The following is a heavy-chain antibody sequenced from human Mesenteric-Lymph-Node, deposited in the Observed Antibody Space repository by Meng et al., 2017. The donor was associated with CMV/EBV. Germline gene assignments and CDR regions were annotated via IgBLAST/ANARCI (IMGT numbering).Heavy chain of an antibody. CDR3: ARVNGDLLGPDVFDI. CDR2: IGLAGDT. CDR1: GFSISTYD. J-gene: IGHJ3*02. D-gene: IGHD3-10*01. Sequence: GESLKISCVASGFSISTYDMHWVRQVTGKGLEWVSGIGLAGDTNYPGSVKGRFTISRENAKNSLYLQMNSLRAGDTAVYYCARVNGDLLGPDVFDIWGQGTMVTVSS. V-gene: IGHV3-13*01.